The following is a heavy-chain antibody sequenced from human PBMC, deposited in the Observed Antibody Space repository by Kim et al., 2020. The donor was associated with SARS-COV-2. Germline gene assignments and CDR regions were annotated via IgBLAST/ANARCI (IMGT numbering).Heavy chain of an antibody. CDR1: GYTFTSYY. J-gene: IGHJ4*02. CDR3: ARDGLRHSSSWYFDY. V-gene: IGHV1-46*01. Sequence: ASVKVSCKASGYTFTSYYMHWVRQAPGQGLEWMGIINPSGGSTSYAQKFQGRVTMTRDTSTSTVYMELSSLRSEDTAVYYCARDGLRHSSSWYFDYWGQGTLVTVSS. CDR2: INPSGGST. D-gene: IGHD6-13*01.